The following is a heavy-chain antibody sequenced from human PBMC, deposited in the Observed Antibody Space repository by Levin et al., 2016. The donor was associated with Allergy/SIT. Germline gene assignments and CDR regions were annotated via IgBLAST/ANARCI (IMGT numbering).Heavy chain of an antibody. Sequence: SGPTLVKPTQTLTLTCAFSGFSLTTSGVGVGWIRQPPGQALEWLALIYWDDEKRYNPFLKSRLTITKDTSKNQVVLTMTNMDPVDTATYYCAHRLGVTISSKYGEFDYWGQGTLVTVSS. J-gene: IGHJ4*02. CDR2: IYWDDEK. CDR3: AHRLGVTISSKYGEFDY. CDR1: GFSLTTSGVG. D-gene: IGHD3-3*01. V-gene: IGHV2-5*02.